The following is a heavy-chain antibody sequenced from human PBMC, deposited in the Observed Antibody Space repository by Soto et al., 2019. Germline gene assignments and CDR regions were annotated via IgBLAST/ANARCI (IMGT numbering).Heavy chain of an antibody. CDR3: ARDRTDSGYYTNSLDP. Sequence: SVKVSCKASGGTFGSDAITWVRQAPGQGLEWVGRIIPIFGTTSYAQNLQGRVTISADKSTLTSYMELHSLTSDDTALYYCARDRTDSGYYTNSLDPWGQGTQVTVSS. CDR1: GGTFGSDA. J-gene: IGHJ5*02. D-gene: IGHD3-22*01. V-gene: IGHV1-69*06. CDR2: IIPIFGTT.